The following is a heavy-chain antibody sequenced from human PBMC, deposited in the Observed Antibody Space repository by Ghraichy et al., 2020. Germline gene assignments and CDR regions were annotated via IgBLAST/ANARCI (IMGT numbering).Heavy chain of an antibody. CDR1: GFTLSDYS. V-gene: IGHV3-48*01. D-gene: IGHD4-23*01. CDR2: ITSSGKFI. Sequence: GGSLRLSCAASGFTLSDYSINWVRQAPGTGLEWISYITSSGKFISYADSVKGRFTVSRDNAKNTLSLQMNSLRGEDTAVYYCARASAVVRFYYFAAMDVWGQGTTVTVSS. J-gene: IGHJ6*02. CDR3: ARASAVVRFYYFAAMDV.